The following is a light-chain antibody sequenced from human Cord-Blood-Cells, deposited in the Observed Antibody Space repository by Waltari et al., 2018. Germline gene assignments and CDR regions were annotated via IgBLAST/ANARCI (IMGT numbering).Light chain of an antibody. J-gene: IGKJ4*01. CDR3: QQRSNRPLT. Sequence: EIVLTQSTATLSLSPGERATLSCRASQIVSSYLACYQQKTGQAPRLLIYDASNGATGFPVRFSGSESVTDCTLTISSLEPEDFAVYYCQQRSNRPLTFGGGTKVEIK. CDR2: DAS. V-gene: IGKV3-11*01. CDR1: QIVSSY.